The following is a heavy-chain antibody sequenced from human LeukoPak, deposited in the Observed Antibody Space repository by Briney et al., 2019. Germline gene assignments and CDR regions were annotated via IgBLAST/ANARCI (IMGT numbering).Heavy chain of an antibody. Sequence: PSETLSLTCTVSGGSISSYYWSWIRQPPGKGLEWIGYIYYGGSTNYNPSLKSRVTISVDTSKNQFSLKLSSVTAADTAVYYCASWNRWLYYYYGMDVWGQGTTVTVSS. V-gene: IGHV4-59*12. CDR3: ASWNRWLYYYYGMDV. CDR1: GGSISSYY. CDR2: IYYGGST. J-gene: IGHJ6*02. D-gene: IGHD3-16*02.